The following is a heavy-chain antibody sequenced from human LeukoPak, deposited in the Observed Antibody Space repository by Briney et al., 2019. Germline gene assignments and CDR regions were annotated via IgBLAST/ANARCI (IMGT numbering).Heavy chain of an antibody. D-gene: IGHD6-13*01. CDR3: ARGGIAAAGGAFDI. Sequence: QSGGSLRLSCAASGFTVSSNYMSWVRQAPGKGLEWVSIIYSGGSTYYADSAKGRFTISRDNSKNTLYLQMNGLRAEDTAVYSCARGGIAAAGGAFDIWGQGTMVTVSS. J-gene: IGHJ3*02. V-gene: IGHV3-66*01. CDR1: GFTVSSNY. CDR2: IYSGGST.